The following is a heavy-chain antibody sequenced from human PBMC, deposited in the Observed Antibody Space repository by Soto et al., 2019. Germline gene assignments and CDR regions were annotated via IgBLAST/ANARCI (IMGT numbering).Heavy chain of an antibody. CDR1: GFTFSSYG. CDR3: ARGSSSSWYYYYYGMDV. V-gene: IGHV3-33*01. J-gene: IGHJ6*02. CDR2: IWYDGSNK. D-gene: IGHD6-13*01. Sequence: QVQLVESGGGVVQPGRSLRLSCAASGFTFSSYGMHWVRQAPGKGLEWVAVIWYDGSNKYYADSVKGRFTISRDNSKNTLYLQMNSLRAEDTAVYYCARGSSSSWYYYYYGMDVWGQGTTVTVSS.